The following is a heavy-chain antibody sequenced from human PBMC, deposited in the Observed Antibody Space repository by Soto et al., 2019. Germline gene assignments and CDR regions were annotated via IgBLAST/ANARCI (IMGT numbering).Heavy chain of an antibody. D-gene: IGHD5-18*01. V-gene: IGHV4-30-4*01. CDR2: IYYSGST. CDR3: ASNSYGHTFYDY. J-gene: IGHJ4*02. Sequence: QVQLQESGPGLVKPSQTLSLTCTVSGGSISSGDYYWSWIRQPPGKGLEWIGYIYYSGSTYYNPSLKGRVTISVDTSETQFSLKLSSVTAADTAVYYCASNSYGHTFYDYWGQGTLVTVSS. CDR1: GGSISSGDYY.